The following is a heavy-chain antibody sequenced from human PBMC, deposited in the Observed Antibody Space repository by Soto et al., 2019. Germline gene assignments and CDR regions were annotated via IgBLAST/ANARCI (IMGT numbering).Heavy chain of an antibody. D-gene: IGHD1-26*01. CDR3: AKTPIVGAYTYYFDY. J-gene: IGHJ4*02. CDR1: GFTFSSYA. V-gene: IGHV3-23*01. Sequence: GGSLRLSCAASGFTFSSYAMSWVRQAPGKGLEWVSAISGSGGSTYYADSVKGRFTISRDNSKNTLYLQMSSLRAEDTAVYYCAKTPIVGAYTYYFDYWGQGTLVTVSS. CDR2: ISGSGGST.